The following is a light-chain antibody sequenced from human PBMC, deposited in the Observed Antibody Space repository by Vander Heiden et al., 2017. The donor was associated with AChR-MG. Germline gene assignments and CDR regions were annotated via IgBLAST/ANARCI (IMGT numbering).Light chain of an antibody. Sequence: DFQMTQAPSSLSASVGDSVTITCRASQTVTTKLNWYQQKPGKAPELLIYAASKLQSGVPSRFSGRGSGTDFSLTINSLQPEDSATYYCQQAYGPSTVGGGTKVEIK. CDR1: QTVTTK. CDR2: AAS. V-gene: IGKV1-39*01. J-gene: IGKJ4*01. CDR3: QQAYGPST.